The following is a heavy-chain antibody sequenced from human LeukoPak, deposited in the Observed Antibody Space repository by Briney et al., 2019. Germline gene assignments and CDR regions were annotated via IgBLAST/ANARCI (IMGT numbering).Heavy chain of an antibody. Sequence: ASLKVSSTASGYAFTTYGISWERQAPGQGLEWMGWISAYNGNTNYAQKLQGRVTMTTDTSTSTAYMELRSLRSDDTAVYYCARDRRGYSYGSYYFDYWGQGTLVTVSS. J-gene: IGHJ4*02. CDR3: ARDRRGYSYGSYYFDY. CDR1: GYAFTTYG. D-gene: IGHD5-18*01. CDR2: ISAYNGNT. V-gene: IGHV1-18*04.